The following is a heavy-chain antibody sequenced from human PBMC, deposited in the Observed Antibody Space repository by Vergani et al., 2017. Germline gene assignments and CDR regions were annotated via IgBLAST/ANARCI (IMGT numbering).Heavy chain of an antibody. Sequence: EVQLLESGGDLVQPGGSLRLSCAASGFTFIMHAMSWVRQAPGKGLEWVSIISDNGGTTYYADSVKGRFTISRDNAKNSLYLDMSSLRAEDTAVYYCVRDVRVSRTWGQGTLVAVSS. CDR1: GFTFIMHA. CDR3: VRDVRVSRT. CDR2: ISDNGGTT. V-gene: IGHV3-23*01. J-gene: IGHJ3*01.